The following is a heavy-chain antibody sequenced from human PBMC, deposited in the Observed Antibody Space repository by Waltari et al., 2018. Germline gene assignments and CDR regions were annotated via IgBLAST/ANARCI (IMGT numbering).Heavy chain of an antibody. Sequence: QVQLQESGPGLVKPSETLSLTCTVSGYSISSGSYWGWIRQPPGKGLEWIGSISRSGSSYYNPSLKSPVTISVDTSKNQFSLKLSSVTAADTAVYYCARDRGYASGRGIDYWGQGTLVTVSS. CDR3: ARDRGYASGRGIDY. V-gene: IGHV4-38-2*02. J-gene: IGHJ4*02. D-gene: IGHD3-10*01. CDR2: ISRSGSS. CDR1: GYSISSGSY.